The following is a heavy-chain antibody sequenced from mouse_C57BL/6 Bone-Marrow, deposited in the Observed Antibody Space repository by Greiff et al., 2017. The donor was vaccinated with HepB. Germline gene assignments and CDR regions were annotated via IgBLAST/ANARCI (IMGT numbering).Heavy chain of an antibody. CDR3: ATTEAYYYGSSYPHWYFDV. V-gene: IGHV1-18*01. J-gene: IGHJ1*03. CDR2: INPNNGGT. Sequence: EVQLVESGPELVKPGASVKIPCKASGYTFTDYNMDWVKQSHGKSLEWIGDINPNNGGTIYNQKFKGKATLTVDKSSSTAYMELRSLTSEDTAVYYCATTEAYYYGSSYPHWYFDVWGTGTTVTVSS. D-gene: IGHD1-1*01. CDR1: GYTFTDYN.